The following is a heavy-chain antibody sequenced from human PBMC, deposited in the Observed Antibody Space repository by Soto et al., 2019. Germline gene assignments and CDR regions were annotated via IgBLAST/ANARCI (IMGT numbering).Heavy chain of an antibody. CDR1: GFSISTYY. V-gene: IGHV4-59*05. Sequence: SETLSLTCPVSGFSISTYYWSWIRQPPGKGLEWIGSIFYTGSTYYSPSLKGRLTISVDPSKNQFSLKLTYVTAADTAMYYCARPKTIGAAAGKGWFDPWGQGTLVTVSS. CDR2: IFYTGST. J-gene: IGHJ5*02. CDR3: ARPKTIGAAAGKGWFDP. D-gene: IGHD6-13*01.